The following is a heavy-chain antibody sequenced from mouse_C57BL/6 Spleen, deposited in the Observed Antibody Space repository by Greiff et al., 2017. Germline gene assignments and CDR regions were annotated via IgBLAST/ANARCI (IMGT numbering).Heavy chain of an antibody. CDR1: GYTFTDYY. CDR2: INPNNGGT. Sequence: EVQLQQSGPELVKPGASVKISCKASGYTFTDYYMNWVKQSHGKSLEWIGDINPNNGGTSYNQKFKGKATLTVDKSSSTAYMELRSLTSEDSAVYYCAREEGYGGDYFDYWGQGTTLTVSS. J-gene: IGHJ2*01. D-gene: IGHD3-2*02. CDR3: AREEGYGGDYFDY. V-gene: IGHV1-26*01.